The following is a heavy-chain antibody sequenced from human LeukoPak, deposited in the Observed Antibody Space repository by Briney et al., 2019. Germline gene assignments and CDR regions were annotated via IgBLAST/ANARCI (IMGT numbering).Heavy chain of an antibody. V-gene: IGHV3-33*01. CDR2: IWYDGSNK. CDR1: GFTFSSYG. Sequence: GGSLRLSCAASGFTFSSYGMHWVRQAPGKGLEWVAVIWYDGSNKYYADSVKGRFTISRDNSKNMLYLQMSSLRPEDTAVYYCARDLDENDWEGFFDNWGQGTLVTVSS. J-gene: IGHJ4*02. D-gene: IGHD1-26*01. CDR3: ARDLDENDWEGFFDN.